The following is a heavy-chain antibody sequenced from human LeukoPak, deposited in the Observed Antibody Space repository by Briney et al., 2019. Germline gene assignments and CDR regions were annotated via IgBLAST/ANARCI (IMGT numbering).Heavy chain of an antibody. CDR2: IIPIFGTA. CDR3: ASRAIAAAYFDY. V-gene: IGHV1-69*13. J-gene: IGHJ4*02. Sequence: GASVKVSCKASGGTFSSYAISWVRLAPGQGLEWMGGIIPIFGTANYAQKFQGRVTITADESTSTAYMELSSLRSEDTAVYYCASRAIAAAYFDYWGQGTLVTVSS. D-gene: IGHD6-6*01. CDR1: GGTFSSYA.